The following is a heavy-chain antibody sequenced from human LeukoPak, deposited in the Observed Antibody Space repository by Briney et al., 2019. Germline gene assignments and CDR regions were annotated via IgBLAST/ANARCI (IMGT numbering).Heavy chain of an antibody. D-gene: IGHD3-10*01. CDR1: GFTFDDYA. CDR2: FSWYSGRI. Sequence: GGSLRLSCAASGFTFDDYAMHWVRQAPGKGLEWVSGFSWYSGRIVYADSVKGRFTISRDNAKNSLYLQMNSLRAEDTALYYCAKDINYYGSGWGYFDYWGQGTLVTVST. V-gene: IGHV3-9*01. CDR3: AKDINYYGSGWGYFDY. J-gene: IGHJ4*02.